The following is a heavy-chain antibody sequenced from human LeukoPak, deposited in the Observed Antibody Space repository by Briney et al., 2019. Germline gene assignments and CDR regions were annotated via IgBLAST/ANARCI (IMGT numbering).Heavy chain of an antibody. CDR3: ARAPSEIGGYYPEYFRH. CDR2: IKSDGST. CDR1: GFTFSSYW. Sequence: GGSLRLSCAASGFTFSSYWMHWARQAPGKGLVWVSRIKSDGSTRYADSVKGRFTISRDNAKNTVSLQMNNLRAEDTGVYYCARAPSEIGGYYPEYFRHWGQGTLVTVSP. J-gene: IGHJ1*01. D-gene: IGHD3-22*01. V-gene: IGHV3-74*01.